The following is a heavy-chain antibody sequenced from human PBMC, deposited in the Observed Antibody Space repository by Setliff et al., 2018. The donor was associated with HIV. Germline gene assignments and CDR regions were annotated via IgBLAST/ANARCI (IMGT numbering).Heavy chain of an antibody. CDR3: VRGALLAAFDFDH. D-gene: IGHD2-8*02. CDR2: IHAGKGDT. V-gene: IGHV1-3*01. Sequence: WIRQAPGQSLEWLGWIHAGKGDTKYSQDLQGRITISSDTSANTAYMELSNLRSDDTAVYFCVRGALLAAFDFDHWGHGTLVTVSS. J-gene: IGHJ4*01.